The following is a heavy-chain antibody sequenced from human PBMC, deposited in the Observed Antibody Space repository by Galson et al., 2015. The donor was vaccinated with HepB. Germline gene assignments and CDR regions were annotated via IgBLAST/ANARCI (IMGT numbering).Heavy chain of an antibody. D-gene: IGHD2-2*01. CDR3: ARAMPRGDYYYYYGMDV. Sequence: SLRLSCAASGFTVSSNYMSWVRQAPGKGLEWVSVIYSGGSTYYADSVKGRFTISRDNSKNTLYLQMNSLRAEDTAVYYCARAMPRGDYYYYYGMDVWGQGTTVTVS. J-gene: IGHJ6*02. V-gene: IGHV3-53*01. CDR2: IYSGGST. CDR1: GFTVSSNY.